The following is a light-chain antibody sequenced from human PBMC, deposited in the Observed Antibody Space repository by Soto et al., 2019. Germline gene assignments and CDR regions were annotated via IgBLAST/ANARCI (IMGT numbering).Light chain of an antibody. J-gene: IGKJ3*01. CDR2: DAS. CDR1: QSVNTY. CDR3: QQRSTWSHT. Sequence: DIVLTQSPATLSLSPGEGATLSCRASQSVNTYLAWYQQKTGQAPRLLIYDASNRATGIPARFSGTGSGTDFTLVISSLEPEDFAVYYCQQRSTWSHTFGPGTKVEI. V-gene: IGKV3-11*01.